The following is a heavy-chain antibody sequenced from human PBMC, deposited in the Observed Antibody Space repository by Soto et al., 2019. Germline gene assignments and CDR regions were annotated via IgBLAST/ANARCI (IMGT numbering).Heavy chain of an antibody. Sequence: GSLRLSCAASGFTFSSYGMHWVRQAPGKGLEWVTVISYDGSNKWYADSVKGRFTISRDNSKNTLYLQMNSLRAEDTAVYYCTKDVTSFFGNYYGSAGYYYAHWGQGT. CDR3: TKDVTSFFGNYYGSAGYYYAH. CDR2: ISYDGSNK. V-gene: IGHV3-30*18. CDR1: GFTFSSYG. J-gene: IGHJ4*02. D-gene: IGHD3-10*01.